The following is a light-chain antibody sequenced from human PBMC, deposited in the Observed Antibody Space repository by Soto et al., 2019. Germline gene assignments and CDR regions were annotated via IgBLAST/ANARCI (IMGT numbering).Light chain of an antibody. Sequence: IVMTQSPATLSLSPEHGATLSCRASQSVATNLACYQQKPGQTPKLLIYGASTRPAGIPPRFSGTESVTDFTLTITGLQSKDATMDYCQQDNDWPLTVGGATKVEIK. J-gene: IGKJ4*01. CDR2: GAS. V-gene: IGKV3D-15*01. CDR1: QSVATN. CDR3: QQDNDWPLT.